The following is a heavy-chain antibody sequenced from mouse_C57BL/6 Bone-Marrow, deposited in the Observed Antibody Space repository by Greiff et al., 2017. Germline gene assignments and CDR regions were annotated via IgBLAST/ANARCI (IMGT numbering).Heavy chain of an antibody. CDR3: TTIRIGGFDY. Sequence: VQLQQSGAELVRPGASVKLSCTASGFNIKDDYMHWVKQRPEQGLEWIGWIDPENGDTEYASKFQGKATIPADTSSNTAYLQLSSLTSEDTAVYYCTTIRIGGFDYWGQGTTLTVSS. CDR2: IDPENGDT. D-gene: IGHD2-14*01. J-gene: IGHJ2*01. CDR1: GFNIKDDY. V-gene: IGHV14-4*01.